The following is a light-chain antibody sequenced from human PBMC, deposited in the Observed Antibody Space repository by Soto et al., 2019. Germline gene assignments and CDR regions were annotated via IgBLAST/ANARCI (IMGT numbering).Light chain of an antibody. CDR1: HSIRSN. J-gene: IGKJ2*01. V-gene: IGKV3-15*01. Sequence: EIVTTQSPATLSVSPGDRATLSCRASHSIRSNLVWYQHKPGQAPRLLIYGASTRATGVPARFSGSGSGTDFTLTISNLQSEDFAVYYCQQSNFWPRYTFGQGTKLEIK. CDR2: GAS. CDR3: QQSNFWPRYT.